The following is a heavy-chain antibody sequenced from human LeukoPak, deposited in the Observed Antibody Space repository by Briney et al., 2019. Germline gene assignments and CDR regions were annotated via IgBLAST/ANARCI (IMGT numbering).Heavy chain of an antibody. CDR1: GYTFTGYY. CDR3: ARPGFETGYWNDYYYYYMDV. V-gene: IGHV1-2*02. D-gene: IGHD3-9*01. Sequence: GASVKVSCKAPGYTFTGYYMHWVRQAPGQGLEWMGWINPNSGGTNYAQKFQGRVTMTRDTSISTAYMELSRLRSDDTAVYYCARPGFETGYWNDYYYYYMDVWGKGTTVTVSS. J-gene: IGHJ6*03. CDR2: INPNSGGT.